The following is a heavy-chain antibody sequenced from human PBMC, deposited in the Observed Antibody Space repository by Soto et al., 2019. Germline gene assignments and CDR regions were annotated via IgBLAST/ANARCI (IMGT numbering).Heavy chain of an antibody. J-gene: IGHJ4*02. V-gene: IGHV1-69*02. CDR1: GGTFSSYT. Sequence: QVQLVQSGAEVKKPGSSVKVSCKASGGTFSSYTISWVRQAPGQGLEWMGRIIPILGIANYAQKFEGRVTITADKSTSTAYMELSSLRYEDTAVYYWARLRRDGYNLDYWGQGTLVTVSS. CDR2: IIPILGIA. D-gene: IGHD5-12*01. CDR3: ARLRRDGYNLDY.